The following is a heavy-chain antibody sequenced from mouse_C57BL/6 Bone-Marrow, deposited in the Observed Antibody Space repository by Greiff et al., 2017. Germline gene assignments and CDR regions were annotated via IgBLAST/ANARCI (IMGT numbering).Heavy chain of an antibody. J-gene: IGHJ3*01. CDR1: GFTFSSSA. D-gene: IGHD2-2*01. V-gene: IGHV5-4*01. Sequence: EVQLQESVGGLVKPGGSLKLSCAASGFTFSSSAMSWVRQTPEKRLEWVATISDGGSYTYYPANVKGRFTISRDTSKNNLYLQMSDLKSEDTARYYCIGYRAWFAYWGQGTLVTVSA. CDR3: IGYRAWFAY. CDR2: ISDGGSYT.